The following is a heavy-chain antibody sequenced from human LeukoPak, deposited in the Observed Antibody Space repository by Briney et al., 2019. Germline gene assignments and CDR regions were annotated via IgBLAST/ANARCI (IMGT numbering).Heavy chain of an antibody. D-gene: IGHD5-12*01. Sequence: PGGSLRLSCADSGFTFSTYWMTWVRQAPGKGLEWVANIKEDGSREYYVDSVKGRFTISRDNAKNSLYLQMDSLTAEDTAVYYCARDSPGYGAYVSWGQGTLVSVSS. J-gene: IGHJ1*01. CDR2: IKEDGSRE. CDR3: ARDSPGYGAYVS. CDR1: GFTFSTYW. V-gene: IGHV3-7*01.